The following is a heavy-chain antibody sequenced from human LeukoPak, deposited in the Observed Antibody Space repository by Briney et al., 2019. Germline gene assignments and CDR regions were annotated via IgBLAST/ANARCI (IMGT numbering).Heavy chain of an antibody. CDR2: IYWDDAT. CDR1: GFSLTTEQVA. J-gene: IGHJ4*02. D-gene: IGHD5/OR15-5a*01. CDR3: ARWRATSTIPYSFDY. V-gene: IGHV2-5*02. Sequence: SGPTLLKPTETLTLTCTFSGFSLTTEQVAVGWIRQSPGKALEWFALIYWDDATRYSASLESRLTISKDRSRNQALRTMTDMDPADTGSYYCARWRATSTIPYSFDYWGRGILVTVSS.